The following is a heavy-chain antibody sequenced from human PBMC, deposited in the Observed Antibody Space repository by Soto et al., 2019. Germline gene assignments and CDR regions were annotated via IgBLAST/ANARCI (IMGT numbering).Heavy chain of an antibody. J-gene: IGHJ5*02. D-gene: IGHD2-21*01. V-gene: IGHV3-74*01. CDR1: GFTVSTSW. CDR3: VRSHCAGGDCFGGFDP. Sequence: EVQLVESGGDVVQPGGSLRLSCAASGFTVSTSWMHWVRQAPGKGLVWVSHIDTVETITTYADSVKGRFAISRDNAKNTLYLQMTSLRADDTAVYYCVRSHCAGGDCFGGFDPWGQGTLGNVSS. CDR2: IDTVETIT.